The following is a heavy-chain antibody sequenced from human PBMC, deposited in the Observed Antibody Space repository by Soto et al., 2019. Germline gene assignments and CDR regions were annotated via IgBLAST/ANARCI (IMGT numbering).Heavy chain of an antibody. D-gene: IGHD3-22*01. J-gene: IGHJ4*02. CDR3: TKGLYYEESSGQLITEAGYYAN. CDR1: GFTFSSYA. Sequence: GGSLRLSCAASGFTFSSYAMSWVRQAPGKGLEWVSAISGSGGSTYHADSVKGRFTISRDNSKNTLYLQMNSLTAEDTAVYYCTKGLYYEESSGQLITEAGYYANWGQGTLVTVSS. CDR2: ISGSGGST. V-gene: IGHV3-23*01.